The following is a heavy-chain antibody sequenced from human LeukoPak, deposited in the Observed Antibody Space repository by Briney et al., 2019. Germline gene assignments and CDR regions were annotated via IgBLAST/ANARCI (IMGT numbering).Heavy chain of an antibody. CDR2: TSGASSYM. CDR3: ARERSSAFDI. J-gene: IGHJ3*02. D-gene: IGHD5/OR15-5a*01. V-gene: IGHV3-21*01. Sequence: GGSLRLSCAASGFIFSDYSLTWVRQAPGKGLEWISSTSGASSYMYYADSVKGRFTISRDNAKNSLYLQMNSLRADDTATYYCARERSSAFDIWGQGTMVTVSS. CDR1: GFIFSDYS.